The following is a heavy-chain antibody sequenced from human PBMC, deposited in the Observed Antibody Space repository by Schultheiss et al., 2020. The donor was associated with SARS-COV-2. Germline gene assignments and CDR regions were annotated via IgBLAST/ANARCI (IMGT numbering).Heavy chain of an antibody. CDR1: GFTFRTYA. Sequence: GGSLRLSCAASGFTFRTYAMHWVRQAPGKGLEWVALISYDGSKKDYADSVKGRFTISRDNSKNTLYLQMNSLTTEDTAMYYCARDAKWRVVPGYSMDVWGKGTTVTVSS. V-gene: IGHV3-30*01. CDR3: ARDAKWRVVPGYSMDV. CDR2: ISYDGSKK. J-gene: IGHJ6*03. D-gene: IGHD6-19*01.